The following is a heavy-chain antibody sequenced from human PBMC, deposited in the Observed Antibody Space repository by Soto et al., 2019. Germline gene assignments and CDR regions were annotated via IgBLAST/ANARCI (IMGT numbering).Heavy chain of an antibody. CDR1: GFTFSSYS. CDR2: ISSSSSTI. CDR3: ARESYTSEYQLLYGVGWFDP. Sequence: EVQLVESGGGLVQPGGSLRLSCAASGFTFSSYSMNWVRQAPGKGLEWVSYISSSSSTIYYADSVKGRFTISRDNAKNSLYLQMNSLRAEDTAVYYCARESYTSEYQLLYGVGWFDPWGQGTLVTVSS. V-gene: IGHV3-48*01. J-gene: IGHJ5*02. D-gene: IGHD2-2*02.